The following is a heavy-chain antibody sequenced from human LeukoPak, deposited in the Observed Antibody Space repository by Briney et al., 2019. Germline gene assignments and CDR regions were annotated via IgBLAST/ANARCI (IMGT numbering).Heavy chain of an antibody. V-gene: IGHV1-24*01. CDR2: FDPEDGET. Sequence: ASVKVSCKVSGYTLTELSMHWVRQAPGKGLEWMGGFDPEDGETIYAQKFQGRVTMTEDTSTDTAYMELSSLRSEDTAVYYCATVGTRRDPCSLDYWGQGTLVTVSS. CDR1: GYTLTELS. CDR3: ATVGTRRDPCSLDY. J-gene: IGHJ4*02. D-gene: IGHD2-15*01.